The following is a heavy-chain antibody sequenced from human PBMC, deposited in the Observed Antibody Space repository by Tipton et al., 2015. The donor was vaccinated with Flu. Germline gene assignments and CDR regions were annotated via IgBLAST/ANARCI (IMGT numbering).Heavy chain of an antibody. Sequence: TLSLTCTVSGGSVSSGSYYWSWIRQPPGKGLEWIGYIYYSGSTNYNPSLKSRVTMSVDTSKNQFSLKLSSVTAADTAVYYCARYLLDGDYEGAFDIWGQGTMVTVSS. CDR2: IYYSGST. J-gene: IGHJ3*02. CDR1: GGSVSSGSYY. V-gene: IGHV4-61*01. CDR3: ARYLLDGDYEGAFDI. D-gene: IGHD4-17*01.